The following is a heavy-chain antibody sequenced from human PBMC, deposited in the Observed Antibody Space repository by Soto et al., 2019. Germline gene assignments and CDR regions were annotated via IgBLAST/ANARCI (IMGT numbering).Heavy chain of an antibody. Sequence: ESGGGLLQPGGSLRLSCAASGFTVSSTYMSWVRQAPGKGLEWVSIIFSSGESFYADSVKGRFTISRDSSDNTVYLQMNSLKAEDTAVYYCARGGIGMDRTFDHWGQGTLVTVSS. CDR3: ARGGIGMDRTFDH. J-gene: IGHJ4*02. V-gene: IGHV3-53*01. CDR1: GFTVSSTY. CDR2: IFSSGES. D-gene: IGHD1-20*01.